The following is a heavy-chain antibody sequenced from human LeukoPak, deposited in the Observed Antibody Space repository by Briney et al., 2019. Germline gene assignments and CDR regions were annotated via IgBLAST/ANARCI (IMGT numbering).Heavy chain of an antibody. CDR2: INHSGST. CDR3: ARQWGWLQFVDV. D-gene: IGHD5-24*01. Sequence: PSETLSLTCAVYGGSFSGYYWSWIREPPGKGLEWIGEINHSGSTNYNPSLKSRVTISVDTSKNQFSLKLSSVTGADTAVYYCARQWGWLQFVDVWGKGTTVTISS. CDR1: GGSFSGYY. J-gene: IGHJ6*04. V-gene: IGHV4-34*01.